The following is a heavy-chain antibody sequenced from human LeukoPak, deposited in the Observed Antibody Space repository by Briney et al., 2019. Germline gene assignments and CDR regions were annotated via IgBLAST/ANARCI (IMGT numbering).Heavy chain of an antibody. CDR2: IYTSGST. V-gene: IGHV4-59*10. D-gene: IGHD5-18*01. CDR1: GGSFSSYY. J-gene: IGHJ4*02. CDR3: ARSGYSYGYSV. Sequence: SETLSLTCAVYGGSFSSYYWSWIRQPAGKGLEWIGRIYTSGSTNYNPSFKSRVTMSVDTSKNQFSLKLSSVTAADTAVYYCARSGYSYGYSVWGQGTLVTVSS.